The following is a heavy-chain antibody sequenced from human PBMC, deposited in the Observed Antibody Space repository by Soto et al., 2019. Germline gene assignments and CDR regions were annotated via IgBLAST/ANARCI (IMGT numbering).Heavy chain of an antibody. CDR2: TSNSGST. CDR1: GGSVTSDEDY. J-gene: IGHJ4*02. D-gene: IGHD5-18*01. V-gene: IGHV4-30-4*01. CDR3: ATESGSTYGYFDH. Sequence: PSETLSRTCTVSGGSVTSDEDYWTWIRQSPGKGLEWIGYTSNSGSTGYNPSLKTRLSMSVDRSKNQFTLRLTSVTAADTAVYFCATESGSTYGYFDHWGQGTQVNVSS.